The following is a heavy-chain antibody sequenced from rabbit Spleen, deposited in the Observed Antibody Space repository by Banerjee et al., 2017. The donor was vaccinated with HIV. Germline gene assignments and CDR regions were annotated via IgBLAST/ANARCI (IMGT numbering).Heavy chain of an antibody. V-gene: IGHV1S45*01. D-gene: IGHD1-1*01. CDR2: INAATAKP. CDR1: GFDFSSYW. Sequence: QEQLKETGGGLVQPGGSLTLSCKVSGFDFSSYWMSWVRQAPGKGLEWIACINAATAKPVYATWAKGRFTISRTSSTTVTLRMTSLTAADRATYFCARDLVGVIGWNFYLWGQGTLVTVS. J-gene: IGHJ4*01. CDR3: ARDLVGVIGWNFYL.